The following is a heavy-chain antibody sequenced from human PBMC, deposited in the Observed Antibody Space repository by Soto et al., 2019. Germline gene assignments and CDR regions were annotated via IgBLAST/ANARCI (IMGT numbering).Heavy chain of an antibody. Sequence: EVRLVESGGGLVKPGGSLRVSCAASGFNFNTYSMNWVRQAPGKGLQWVSFISASGAYKYYADSVRGRFTISRDNAKKSVFLEMTSLTADDTAIYYCAGERSALPGARDAMDVWGQGTTVTVSS. CDR3: AGERSALPGARDAMDV. V-gene: IGHV3-21*02. CDR1: GFNFNTYS. J-gene: IGHJ6*02. D-gene: IGHD1-26*01. CDR2: ISASGAYK.